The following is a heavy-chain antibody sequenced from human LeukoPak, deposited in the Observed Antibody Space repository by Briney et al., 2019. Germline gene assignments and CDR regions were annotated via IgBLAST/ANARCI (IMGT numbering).Heavy chain of an antibody. Sequence: SETLSLTCSVSNYSISDGYYWGWIRQPPGKGLEWIGGVYHSGATYYTPSLKSRVTISVDTSKNQFSLKLSSVTAADTAVYYCASLTSPYSFYFDYWGQGTLVTVSS. CDR3: ASLTSPYSFYFDY. V-gene: IGHV4-38-2*02. J-gene: IGHJ4*02. CDR2: VYHSGAT. CDR1: NYSISDGYY. D-gene: IGHD1-26*01.